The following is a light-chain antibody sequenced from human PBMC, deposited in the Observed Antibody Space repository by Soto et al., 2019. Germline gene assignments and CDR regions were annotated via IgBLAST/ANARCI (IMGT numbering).Light chain of an antibody. CDR2: KAA. CDR1: TFISTW. Sequence: DRQLTQSPSTLYASVGDRVTITCRASTFISTWLAWYQQKPGKAPKLLIYKAARLESGVPSRFSGSGSGTEFTLTISSLQPDEFAAYYCQQYNDYPPRTFGQGTKVDLK. V-gene: IGKV1-5*03. CDR3: QQYNDYPPRT. J-gene: IGKJ1*01.